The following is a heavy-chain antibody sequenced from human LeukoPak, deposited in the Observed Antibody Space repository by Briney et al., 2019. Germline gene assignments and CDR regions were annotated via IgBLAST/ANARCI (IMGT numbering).Heavy chain of an antibody. CDR1: GFTFSSYE. D-gene: IGHD2-15*01. CDR2: ISSSGNTI. V-gene: IGHV3-48*03. J-gene: IGHJ3*02. Sequence: PGGSLRLSCAASGFTFSSYEMNWVRQAPGKGLEWVSYISSSGNTIYYADSVKALFIISRDNAKNSLYLQMNSLRAEDTAVYDCARLGGVGGGINDVFDIRGQGTMVTVSS. CDR3: ARLGGVGGGINDVFDI.